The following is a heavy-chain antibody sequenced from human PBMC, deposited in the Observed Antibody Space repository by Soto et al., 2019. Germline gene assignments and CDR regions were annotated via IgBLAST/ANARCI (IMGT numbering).Heavy chain of an antibody. V-gene: IGHV4-31*03. Sequence: QVQLQESGPGLVKPSQTLFLTCTVSGGSISSGGYYWSWIRQHPGKGLEWIGYIYYSGSTYYNPSLKSRVTISVDTSKNQFSLKLSSVTAADTAVYYCARGGNGDGAFDYWGQGTLVTVSS. J-gene: IGHJ4*02. D-gene: IGHD4-17*01. CDR1: GGSISSGGYY. CDR2: IYYSGST. CDR3: ARGGNGDGAFDY.